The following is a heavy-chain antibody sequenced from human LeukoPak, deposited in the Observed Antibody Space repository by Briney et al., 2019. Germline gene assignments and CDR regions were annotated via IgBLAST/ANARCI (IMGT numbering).Heavy chain of an antibody. CDR3: ARVIVVVPAATDAFDI. J-gene: IGHJ3*02. V-gene: IGHV4-59*01. CDR2: IYYSGST. CDR1: GGSISSYY. D-gene: IGHD2-2*01. Sequence: SETLSLTCTVSGGSISSYYWSWIRQPPGKGLEWIGYIYYSGSTNYNPSFKSRVTISVDTSKNQFSLKLSSVTAADTAVYYCARVIVVVPAATDAFDIWGQGTMVTVSS.